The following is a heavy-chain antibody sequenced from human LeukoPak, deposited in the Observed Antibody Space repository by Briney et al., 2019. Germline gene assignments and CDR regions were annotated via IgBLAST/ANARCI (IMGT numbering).Heavy chain of an antibody. D-gene: IGHD4-17*01. Sequence: ASVKVSCKASGYTFTYYAMHWVRQAPGQGLQWMGWITPGGGTNYPQKFQGRVAITWDTSITTAYMDLSRLTSDDTAVYYCARAGRTVTSHFDYWGQGTLVTVSS. CDR3: ARAGRTVTSHFDY. J-gene: IGHJ4*02. CDR1: GYTFTYYA. V-gene: IGHV1-2*02. CDR2: ITPGGGT.